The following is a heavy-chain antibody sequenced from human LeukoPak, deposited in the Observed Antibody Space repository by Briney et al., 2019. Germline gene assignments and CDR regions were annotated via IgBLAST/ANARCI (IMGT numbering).Heavy chain of an antibody. Sequence: GGSLRLSCAASGFTFSHHGMHWVRQAPGKGLEWVAFILYDGSNKYFVDSVKGRFTISRDNSKNAVSLQMNNLRAEDTAMYYCARAVDKGTGYYMDFWGQGTLVTVSS. V-gene: IGHV3-30*02. CDR3: ARAVDKGTGYYMDF. J-gene: IGHJ4*02. CDR2: ILYDGSNK. CDR1: GFTFSHHG. D-gene: IGHD3-22*01.